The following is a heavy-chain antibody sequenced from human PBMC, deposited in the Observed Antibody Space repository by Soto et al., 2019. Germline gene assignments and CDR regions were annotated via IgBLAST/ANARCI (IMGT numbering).Heavy chain of an antibody. Sequence: ASVKVSCKASGYTFTSYAMHWVRQAPGQRLEWMGWINTGNGNTKYSQKFQSRVTITRDTSASTAYMELSSLRSEDTAVYYCARDFYDYRLWLVNWFDPWGQGTLVTVSS. D-gene: IGHD3-16*01. V-gene: IGHV1-3*04. J-gene: IGHJ5*02. CDR2: INTGNGNT. CDR1: GYTFTSYA. CDR3: ARDFYDYRLWLVNWFDP.